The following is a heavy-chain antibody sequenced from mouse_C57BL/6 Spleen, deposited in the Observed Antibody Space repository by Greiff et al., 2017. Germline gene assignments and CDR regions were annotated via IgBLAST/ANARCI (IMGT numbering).Heavy chain of an antibody. CDR3: ARSKTAQATYFDY. Sequence: QVQLQQSGAELAKPGASVKLSCMASGYTFTSSWMHWVKQRPGQGLEWIGYINPSSGYTKYNQKFKDKATLTADKSSSTAYMQLSSLTYEDSAVYYCARSKTAQATYFDYWGQGTTLTVSS. D-gene: IGHD3-2*02. J-gene: IGHJ2*01. CDR2: INPSSGYT. V-gene: IGHV1-7*01. CDR1: GYTFTSSW.